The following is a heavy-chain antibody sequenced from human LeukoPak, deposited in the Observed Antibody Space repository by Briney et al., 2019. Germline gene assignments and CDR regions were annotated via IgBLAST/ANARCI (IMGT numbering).Heavy chain of an antibody. J-gene: IGHJ3*01. CDR2: INLEGSTK. CDR1: GFTFGNYA. CDR3: VKFLSRPFEV. D-gene: IGHD2-21*01. Sequence: HPGGSLRLSCAASGFTFGNYAMHWVRQPPGKGLEWVANINLEGSTKEYVDSVRGRYTISRDNAKNSLSLQMSYLRVEDTAVYYCVKFLSRPFEVWGQGTVVTVSS. V-gene: IGHV3-7*01.